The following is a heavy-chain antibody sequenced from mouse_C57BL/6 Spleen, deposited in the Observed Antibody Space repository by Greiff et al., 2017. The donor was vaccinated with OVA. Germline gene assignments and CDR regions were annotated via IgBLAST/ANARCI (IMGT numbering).Heavy chain of an antibody. CDR2: IDPSDSET. D-gene: IGHD5-1*01. J-gene: IGHJ2*01. Sequence: QVQLQQPGAELVRPGSSVKLSCKASGYTFTSYWMHWVKQRPIQGLEWIGNIDPSDSETHYNQKFKDKATVTVDKSSSTAYMQLSSLTSEDSAVYYCARRRDEYPLDYWGQGTTLTVSS. CDR1: GYTFTSYW. V-gene: IGHV1-52*01. CDR3: ARRRDEYPLDY.